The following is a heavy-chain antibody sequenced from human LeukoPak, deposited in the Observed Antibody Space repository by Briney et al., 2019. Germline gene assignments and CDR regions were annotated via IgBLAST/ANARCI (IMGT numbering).Heavy chain of an antibody. Sequence: GGSLRLSCAASGSTFSSYAMSWVRQAPGKGPEWVSAISHSGGTTYYADSVKGRFTISRDNSKNTLYLQMNSLRAEDTAVYYCAKAPEPQITMVRGVIYDYWGQRTLVTVSS. D-gene: IGHD3-10*01. CDR3: AKAPEPQITMVRGVIYDY. V-gene: IGHV3-23*01. CDR1: GSTFSSYA. CDR2: ISHSGGTT. J-gene: IGHJ4*02.